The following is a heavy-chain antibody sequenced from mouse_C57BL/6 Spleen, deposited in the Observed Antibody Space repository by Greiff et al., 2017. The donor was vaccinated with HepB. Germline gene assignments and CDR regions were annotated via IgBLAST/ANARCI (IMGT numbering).Heavy chain of an antibody. CDR3: ARIYYDYDGAYYFDY. CDR1: GYSITSGYY. V-gene: IGHV3-6*01. J-gene: IGHJ2*01. D-gene: IGHD2-4*01. CDR2: ISYDGSN. Sequence: EVKLMESGPGLVKPSQSLSLTCSVTGYSITSGYYWNWIRQFPGNKLEWMGYISYDGSNNYNPSLKNRFSITRDTSKNQFFLKLNSVTTEDTATYYCARIYYDYDGAYYFDYWGQGTTLTVSS.